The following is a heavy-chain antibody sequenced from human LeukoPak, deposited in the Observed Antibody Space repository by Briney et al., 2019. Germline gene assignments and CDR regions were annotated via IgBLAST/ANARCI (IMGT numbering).Heavy chain of an antibody. Sequence: PSETLSLTCTVSGVSISSGGYYWSWIRRHPGKGLDWIGYINYSGSTYYNPSLNRRVTITVDTSKNQYFLKLSSVTAADTAVYYSARETGVPGGRSWDFWGQGTLVTVSS. CDR1: GVSISSGGYY. J-gene: IGHJ4*02. CDR2: INYSGST. D-gene: IGHD6-19*01. CDR3: ARETGVPGGRSWDF. V-gene: IGHV4-31*03.